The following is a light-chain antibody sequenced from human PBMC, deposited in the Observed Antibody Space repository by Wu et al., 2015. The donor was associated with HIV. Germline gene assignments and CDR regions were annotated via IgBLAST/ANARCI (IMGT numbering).Light chain of an antibody. J-gene: IGKJ2*01. CDR3: QQYTSFSPYT. Sequence: DIQMTQSPSTLSASVGDRVTITRRASQSINAWLAWYQQKPGKAPKLLIYKASNLESGVPSRFSGGGSGTEFTLTISGLQPDDFATYYCQQYTSFSPYTFGQGTKLEIK. V-gene: IGKV1-5*03. CDR1: QSINAW. CDR2: KAS.